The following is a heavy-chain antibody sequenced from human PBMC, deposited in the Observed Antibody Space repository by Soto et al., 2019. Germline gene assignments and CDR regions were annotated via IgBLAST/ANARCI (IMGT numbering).Heavy chain of an antibody. J-gene: IGHJ4*02. CDR1: GGCISSGGYS. V-gene: IGHV4-30-2*01. CDR2: IYHSGST. CDR3: ARMGRYYDSSGYSGEYYFDY. D-gene: IGHD3-22*01. Sequence: SETLSLTCAVSGGCISSGGYSWSWIRQPPGKGLEWIGYIYHSGSTYYNPSLKSRVTISVDRSKNQFSLKLSSVTAADTAVYYCARMGRYYDSSGYSGEYYFDYWGQGTLLTVSS.